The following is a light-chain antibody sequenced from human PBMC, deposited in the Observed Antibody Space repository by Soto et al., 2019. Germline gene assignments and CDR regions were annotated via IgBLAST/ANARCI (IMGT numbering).Light chain of an antibody. J-gene: IGKJ2*01. CDR3: QQYGSSPYT. Sequence: EIVLTQSPGTLSLSPGERATLSCRASQSVSSSYLAWYQQKPGQAPRLLIYGASSRATGIPDRFSGSGSGTDFNLTSSRLEPEDFALYYCQQYGSSPYTFVQGTKLEIK. CDR1: QSVSSSY. CDR2: GAS. V-gene: IGKV3-20*01.